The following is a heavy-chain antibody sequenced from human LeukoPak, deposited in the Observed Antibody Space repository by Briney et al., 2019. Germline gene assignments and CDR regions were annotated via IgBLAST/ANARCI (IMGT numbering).Heavy chain of an antibody. CDR2: ISADNGNT. CDR3: ARGHRTAAYDSSGSDY. Sequence: ASVKVFCKASGYTFINYGISWVRQAPGQGLDWMGWISADNGNTKYAQKFQGRVTMTTDTSTGTAYMELRSLRSDDTAVYYCARGHRTAAYDSSGSDYWGQGTLVTVSS. D-gene: IGHD3-22*01. V-gene: IGHV1-18*01. CDR1: GYTFINYG. J-gene: IGHJ4*02.